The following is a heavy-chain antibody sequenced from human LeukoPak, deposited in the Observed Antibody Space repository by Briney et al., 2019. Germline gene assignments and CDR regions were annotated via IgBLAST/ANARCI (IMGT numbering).Heavy chain of an antibody. CDR3: AKDTETIAADAFDY. V-gene: IGHV3-7*01. D-gene: IGHD6-13*01. CDR1: EFTFSSYW. J-gene: IGHJ4*02. Sequence: QAGGSLRLSCAASEFTFSSYWMTWVRQAPGKGLEWVANIKQDGSEKYYADSVKGRFTISRDNSKNTLYLQMNSLRAEDTAVYYCAKDTETIAADAFDYWGQGTLVTVSS. CDR2: IKQDGSEK.